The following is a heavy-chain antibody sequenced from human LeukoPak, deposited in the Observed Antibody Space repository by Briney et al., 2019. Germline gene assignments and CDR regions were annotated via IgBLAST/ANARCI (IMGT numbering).Heavy chain of an antibody. V-gene: IGHV3-48*02. CDR1: GITFSTST. J-gene: IGHJ4*02. CDR2: ISGSSSTI. D-gene: IGHD6-19*01. CDR3: ARVQTDSRGWYHFAY. Sequence: GGSLRLSCAASGITFSTSTMNWVRQAPGKGLEWVSYISGSSSTIYYADSVKGRFTVSRDNAGNSLYLQMNNLRDDDTAVYFCARVQTDSRGWYHFAYWGQGTLVTVSS.